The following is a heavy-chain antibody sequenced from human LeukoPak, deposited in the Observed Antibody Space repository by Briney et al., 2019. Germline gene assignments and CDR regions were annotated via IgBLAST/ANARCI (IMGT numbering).Heavy chain of an antibody. J-gene: IGHJ4*02. Sequence: GGSLRLSCAASGFTVSNSYMTWVRQAPGKGLGWVSVIYSSGNTYYADSVKGRFTISRDSSKNTLYLQMDSLSAEDTAVYYCARGKNSAGNVNDVWGQGTLVTVSS. V-gene: IGHV3-53*01. CDR2: IYSSGNT. CDR3: ARGKNSAGNVNDV. CDR1: GFTVSNSY. D-gene: IGHD4-23*01.